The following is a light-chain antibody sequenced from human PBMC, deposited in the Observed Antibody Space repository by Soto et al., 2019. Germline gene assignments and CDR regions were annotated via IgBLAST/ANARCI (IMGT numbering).Light chain of an antibody. CDR1: QSVSSSY. CDR3: QQYGSSPLWT. Sequence: EIVLTQSPGTLSLSPGERATLSCRASQSVSSSYLAWYQQKPGQAPRLLIYAASSRATGIPDWFSGSGSGTDFTLTISRLEPEDFAVYYCQQYGSSPLWTFGQGTKVEIK. V-gene: IGKV3-20*01. CDR2: AAS. J-gene: IGKJ1*01.